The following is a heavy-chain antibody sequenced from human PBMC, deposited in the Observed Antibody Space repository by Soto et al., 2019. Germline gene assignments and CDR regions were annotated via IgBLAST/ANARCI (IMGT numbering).Heavy chain of an antibody. CDR3: SRGPIPLLVVDY. V-gene: IGHV4-34*01. CDR1: GGSFSGYY. Sequence: QVQLQQWGAGLLKPSETLSLTCAVYGGSFSGYYWSWIRQPPGKGLEWIGEINHSGSTNYNPSLKGRGTITVNPAKDPFSPKPGLGAAAEPAVDYLSRGPIPLLVVDYLGQGTLVTRSS. CDR2: INHSGST. J-gene: IGHJ4*02. D-gene: IGHD5-18*01.